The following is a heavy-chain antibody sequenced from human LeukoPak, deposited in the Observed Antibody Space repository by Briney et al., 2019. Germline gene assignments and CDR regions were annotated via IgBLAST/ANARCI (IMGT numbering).Heavy chain of an antibody. D-gene: IGHD1-1*01. V-gene: IGHV3-15*01. CDR3: TKRAN. J-gene: IGHJ4*02. Sequence: PGGSLRLSCAASGFTFSNAWMSWVRQAPGKGLEWVGRTKSKTDGGTTDYAAPVKGRFTISRDDSKNTLYLQMNSLKTEDTAVYYCTKRANWGQGTLVTVSS. CDR1: GFTFSNAW. CDR2: TKSKTDGGTT.